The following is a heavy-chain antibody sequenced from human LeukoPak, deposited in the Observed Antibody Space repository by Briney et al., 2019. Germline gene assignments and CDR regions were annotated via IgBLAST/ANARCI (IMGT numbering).Heavy chain of an antibody. CDR2: IDHSGDT. V-gene: IGHV4-34*01. CDR3: ARGSPFQE. J-gene: IGHJ1*01. CDR1: GGSISVFY. Sequence: SETLSLTCAVYGGSISVFYYTWIRQPPGKGLEWIGEIDHSGDTNYNPSLKSRAIVSVDTSKSQFSLKLTSVNAADAAVYYCARGSPFQEWGQGTLVTVSS.